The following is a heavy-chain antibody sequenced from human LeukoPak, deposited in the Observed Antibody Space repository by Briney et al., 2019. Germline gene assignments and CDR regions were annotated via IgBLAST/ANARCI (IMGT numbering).Heavy chain of an antibody. D-gene: IGHD6-19*01. CDR1: GYSFTSYW. V-gene: IGHV5-51*01. Sequence: GESLKISCKGSGYSFTSYWIGWVRQMPGKGLEWMGIIYPGDSDTRYSPSFQGRVTISADKSISTAYLQWSSLKASDTAMYYCARRFLYSSGYYYFDYWGQGTLVTVSS. CDR2: IYPGDSDT. J-gene: IGHJ4*02. CDR3: ARRFLYSSGYYYFDY.